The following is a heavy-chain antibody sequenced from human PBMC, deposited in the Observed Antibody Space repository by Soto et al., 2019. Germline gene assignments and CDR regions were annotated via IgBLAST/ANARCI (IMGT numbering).Heavy chain of an antibody. CDR1: GGSITRGGYY. CDR2: IYNSGTT. J-gene: IGHJ5*02. CDR3: ARDPAP. Sequence: SETLSLTCTVSGGSITRGGYYWSWIRQHPGKGLEWIGYIYNSGTTYYNPSLRSRVTISVDTSKNQFSLKLTSVTAADTAVYYCARDPAPWGQGTLVTVSS. V-gene: IGHV4-31*03.